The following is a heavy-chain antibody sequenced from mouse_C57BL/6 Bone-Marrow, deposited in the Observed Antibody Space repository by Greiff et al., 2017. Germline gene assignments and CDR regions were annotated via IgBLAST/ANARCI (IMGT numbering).Heavy chain of an antibody. Sequence: DVMLVESGGGLVKPGGSLKLSCAASGFTFSDYGMHWVRQAPEKGLEWVAYISRGSSTIYYADTVKGRFTITRDNAKNTLFLQMTSLRSEDTAMYYCAMGSTRYFDDWGTGTTVTVSS. V-gene: IGHV5-17*01. J-gene: IGHJ1*03. CDR2: ISRGSSTI. CDR1: GFTFSDYG. D-gene: IGHD1-1*01. CDR3: AMGSTRYFDD.